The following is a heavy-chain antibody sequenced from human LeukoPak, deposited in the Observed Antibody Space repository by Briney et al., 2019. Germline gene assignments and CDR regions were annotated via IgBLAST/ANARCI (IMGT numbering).Heavy chain of an antibody. Sequence: TASETLSLTCTVSGGSISSYYWSWIRQPPGKGLEWIGYIYYSGSTNYNPSLKSRVTISVDTSKNQFSLKLSSVTAADTAVYYCARDSAYYYDSSGYGVFDIWGQGTMVTVSS. CDR2: IYYSGST. J-gene: IGHJ3*02. D-gene: IGHD3-22*01. CDR1: GGSISSYY. V-gene: IGHV4-59*01. CDR3: ARDSAYYYDSSGYGVFDI.